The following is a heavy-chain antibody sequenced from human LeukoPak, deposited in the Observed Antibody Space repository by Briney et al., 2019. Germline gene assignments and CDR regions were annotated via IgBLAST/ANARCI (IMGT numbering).Heavy chain of an antibody. Sequence: ASVKVSCKASGYTSTSYYMHWVRQAPGQGLEWMGIINPSGGSTSYAQKFQGRVTMTRDTSTSTVYMELSSLRSEDTAVYYCARDLVTMVRGLSTPRYYYGMDVWGQGTTVTVSS. CDR3: ARDLVTMVRGLSTPRYYYGMDV. V-gene: IGHV1-46*01. D-gene: IGHD3-10*01. J-gene: IGHJ6*02. CDR2: INPSGGST. CDR1: GYTSTSYY.